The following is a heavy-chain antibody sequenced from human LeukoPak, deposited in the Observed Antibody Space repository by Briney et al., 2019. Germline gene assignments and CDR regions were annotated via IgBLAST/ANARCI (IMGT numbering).Heavy chain of an antibody. D-gene: IGHD6-6*01. V-gene: IGHV4-30-2*01. Sequence: SQTLSLTCTVSGGSISSYNDYWSWIRQPPGKGLEWIGYIDNGGSAYYNPSLKSRITTSLDRSKNQFSLRLRSVTDADTAVYYCAKFTSSSWRYFDNWGQGTLVTVSS. J-gene: IGHJ4*02. CDR3: AKFTSSSWRYFDN. CDR1: GGSISSYNDY. CDR2: IDNGGSA.